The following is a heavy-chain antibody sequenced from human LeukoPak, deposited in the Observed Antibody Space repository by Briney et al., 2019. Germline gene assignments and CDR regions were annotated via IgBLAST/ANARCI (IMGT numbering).Heavy chain of an antibody. V-gene: IGHV1-46*01. D-gene: IGHD6-6*01. J-gene: IGHJ4*02. CDR3: ARQSITAYSLNFNY. Sequence: ASVKVSCKASGYTFTSYYMHWVRQAPGQGLEWMGIINPSGGSTTYAQKFQGRVTMTRDTSTSTVFMELSSLRAEDTAIYYCARQSITAYSLNFNYWGQGILVTVSS. CDR2: INPSGGST. CDR1: GYTFTSYY.